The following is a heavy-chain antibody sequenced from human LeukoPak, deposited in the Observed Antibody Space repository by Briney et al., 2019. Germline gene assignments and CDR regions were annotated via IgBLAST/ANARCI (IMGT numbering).Heavy chain of an antibody. J-gene: IGHJ4*02. Sequence: GGSLRLSCVASGFTFGKYWMSWVRQAPGKGLEWVSAISGSGGSTYYADSVKGRFTISRDNSKNTLYLQMNSLRAEDTAVYYCAKEGIGYCSSTSCKRPGTGTFDYWGQGTLVTVSS. CDR1: GFTFGKYW. V-gene: IGHV3-23*01. CDR3: AKEGIGYCSSTSCKRPGTGTFDY. CDR2: ISGSGGST. D-gene: IGHD2-2*01.